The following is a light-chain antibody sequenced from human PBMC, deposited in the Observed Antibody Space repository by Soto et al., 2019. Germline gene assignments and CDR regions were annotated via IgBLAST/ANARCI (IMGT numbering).Light chain of an antibody. CDR2: DVS. CDR1: SSDVGGYNY. V-gene: IGLV2-14*01. J-gene: IGLJ1*01. Sequence: QSALTQPASVSGSPGQSITISCTGTSSDVGGYNYVSWYQQHPGKAPKLMIYDVSNRPSGVSNRFSGSKSGNTASLTISGLQAEDEADYFCSLYTSSSTVFGTGTKV. CDR3: SLYTSSSTV.